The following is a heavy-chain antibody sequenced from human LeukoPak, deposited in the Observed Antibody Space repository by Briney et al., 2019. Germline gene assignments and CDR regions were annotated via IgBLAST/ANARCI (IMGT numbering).Heavy chain of an antibody. J-gene: IGHJ4*02. CDR3: ARDPDITGTNYFDY. Sequence: TGGSLRLSCAASGFTFSSYEMNWVRQAPGKGLEWVSYISSSGSTIYYADSVKGRFTISRDNAKNSLYLQMNSLRAEDTAVYYCARDPDITGTNYFDYWGQRTLVTVSS. CDR2: ISSSGSTI. V-gene: IGHV3-48*03. CDR1: GFTFSSYE. D-gene: IGHD1-20*01.